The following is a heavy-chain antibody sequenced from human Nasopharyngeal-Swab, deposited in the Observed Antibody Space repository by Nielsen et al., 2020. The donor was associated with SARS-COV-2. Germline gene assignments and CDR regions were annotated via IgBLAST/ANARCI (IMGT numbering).Heavy chain of an antibody. CDR1: RFTFNNST. CDR3: ASKNRGYCSSTSCAPYYYYMDV. Sequence: GESLKISCAASRFTFNNSTMNWVRQAPGKGLEWVSYISSSGSTIYYADSVKGRFTISRDNAKNSLYLQMNSLRAEDTAVYYCASKNRGYCSSTSCAPYYYYMDVWGKGTTVTVSS. V-gene: IGHV3-48*04. J-gene: IGHJ6*03. D-gene: IGHD2-2*01. CDR2: ISSSGSTI.